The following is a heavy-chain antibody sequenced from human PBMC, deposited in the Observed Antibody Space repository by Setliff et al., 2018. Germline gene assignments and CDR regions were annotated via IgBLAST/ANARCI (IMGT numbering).Heavy chain of an antibody. J-gene: IGHJ5*02. Sequence: SETLSLTCAVYGGSFSGYYWSWIRQPPGKGLEWIGEIIHSGSTNYITSLRSRLTISKDTSKSQVVLTMTNMDPVDTATYYCARITSEFAGYIYGSGNWFDPWGQGTLVTVSS. CDR3: ARITSEFAGYIYGSGNWFDP. V-gene: IGHV4-34*12. CDR1: GGSFSGYY. D-gene: IGHD5-18*01. CDR2: IIHSGST.